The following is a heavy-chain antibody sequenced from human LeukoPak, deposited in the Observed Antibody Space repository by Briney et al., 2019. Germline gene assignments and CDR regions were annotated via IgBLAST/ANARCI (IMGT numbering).Heavy chain of an antibody. V-gene: IGHV3-23*01. D-gene: IGHD3-22*01. CDR3: AKVGYYDSSGYYPPAYYYYGMDV. Sequence: GGSLRLSCIVSGFTFSSYAMSWVRQAPGKGLEWVSAISGSGGSTYYADSVKGRFTISRDNSKNTLYLQMNSLRAEDTAVYYCAKVGYYDSSGYYPPAYYYYGMDVWGQGTTVTVSS. CDR2: ISGSGGST. CDR1: GFTFSSYA. J-gene: IGHJ6*02.